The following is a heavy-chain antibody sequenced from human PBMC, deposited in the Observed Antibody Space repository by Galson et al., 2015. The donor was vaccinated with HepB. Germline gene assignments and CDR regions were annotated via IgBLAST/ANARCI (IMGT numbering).Heavy chain of an antibody. V-gene: IGHV3-21*01. CDR2: ISSSSSYI. CDR3: ARDLQVPAAMVAAGTQYYYYGMDV. J-gene: IGHJ6*02. CDR1: GSTFSSYS. D-gene: IGHD2-2*01. Sequence: SLRLSCAASGSTFSSYSMNWVRQAPGKGLEWVSSISSSSSYIYYADSVKGRFTISRDNAKNSLYLQMNSLRAEDTAVYYCARDLQVPAAMVAAGTQYYYYGMDVWGQGTTVTVSS.